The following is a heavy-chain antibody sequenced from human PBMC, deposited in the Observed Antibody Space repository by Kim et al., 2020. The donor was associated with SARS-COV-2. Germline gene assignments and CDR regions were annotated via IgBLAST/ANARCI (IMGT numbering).Heavy chain of an antibody. V-gene: IGHV1-3*01. CDR3: ATVAVTIDY. CDR2: INAGNGNT. J-gene: IGHJ4*02. Sequence: ASVKVSCKASGYTFTSYVIHWVRQAPGQRLEWMGWINAGNGNTKYSQKFHDRVTFTRDTSASTAYMELSSLRYEDTAVYYCATVAVTIDYWGQGTLVTVSS. CDR1: GYTFTSYV. D-gene: IGHD3-22*01.